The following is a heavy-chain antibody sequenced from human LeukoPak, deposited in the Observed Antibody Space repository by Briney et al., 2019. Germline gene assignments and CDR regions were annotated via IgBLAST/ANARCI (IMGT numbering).Heavy chain of an antibody. Sequence: GESLKISCKGSGYSFTSYWIGWVRQMPGKGLEWMGIIYPGDSDTRYSPSFQGQVTISADKSISTTYLQWSSLKASDTAMYYCASDYGDYLEYFQHWGQGTLVTVSS. CDR1: GYSFTSYW. J-gene: IGHJ1*01. CDR3: ASDYGDYLEYFQH. CDR2: IYPGDSDT. D-gene: IGHD4-17*01. V-gene: IGHV5-51*01.